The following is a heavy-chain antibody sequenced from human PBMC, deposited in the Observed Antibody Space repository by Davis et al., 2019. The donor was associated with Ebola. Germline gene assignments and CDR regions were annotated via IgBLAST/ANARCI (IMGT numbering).Heavy chain of an antibody. CDR2: IRYDGSNK. CDR1: GFTFSSYG. J-gene: IGHJ4*02. D-gene: IGHD3-16*01. Sequence: GESLKISCAASGFTFSSYGMHWVRQAPGKGLEWVAFIRYDGSNKYYADSVKGRFTISRDNSKNTLYLQMNSLRAEDMAVYYCARALGGEDDWGQGTLVTVSS. CDR3: ARALGGEDD. V-gene: IGHV3-30*02.